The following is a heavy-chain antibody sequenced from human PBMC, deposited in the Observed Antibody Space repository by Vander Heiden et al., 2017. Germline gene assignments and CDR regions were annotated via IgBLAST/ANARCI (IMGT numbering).Heavy chain of an antibody. D-gene: IGHD3-22*01. CDR1: GFTFSNAW. CDR3: TTAAYYDSSGPYDY. J-gene: IGHJ4*02. Sequence: EVQLVESGGGLVKPGGSLRLSCAASGFTFSNAWMNWVRQAPGKGLEWVGRIKSKTDGGTTDYAAPVKGRFTISRDDSKNTLYLQMNSLKTEDTAVYYCTTAAYYDSSGPYDYWGQGTLVTVSS. V-gene: IGHV3-15*07. CDR2: IKSKTDGGTT.